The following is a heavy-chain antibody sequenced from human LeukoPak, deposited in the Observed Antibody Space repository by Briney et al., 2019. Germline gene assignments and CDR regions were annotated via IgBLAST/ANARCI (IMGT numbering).Heavy chain of an antibody. CDR3: ARPLHYYGSGSYLRAFDI. V-gene: IGHV3-30-3*01. CDR1: GFTFSIYA. J-gene: IGHJ3*02. Sequence: GRSLRLSCAASGFTFSIYAMHWVRQAPGKGLEWVAVISYDGSNKYYADSVKGRFTISRDNSKNTLYLQMNSLRAEDTAVYYCARPLHYYGSGSYLRAFDIWGQGTMVTVSS. CDR2: ISYDGSNK. D-gene: IGHD3-10*01.